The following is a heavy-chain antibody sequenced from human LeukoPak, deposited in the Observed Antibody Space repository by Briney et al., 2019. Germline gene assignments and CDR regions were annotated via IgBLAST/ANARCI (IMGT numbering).Heavy chain of an antibody. Sequence: GASVKVSCKASGFTLIDYIHWVRQDPRQGLQWMGWIKANSGDTEYAQKFQGRVTMTRDTSISTVYMELSSLRSDYTAVYYCARADSVPAGDYHYWYMDVWGKGTTVTVSS. CDR1: GFTLIDY. D-gene: IGHD6-13*01. V-gene: IGHV1-2*02. J-gene: IGHJ6*03. CDR2: IKANSGDT. CDR3: ARADSVPAGDYHYWYMDV.